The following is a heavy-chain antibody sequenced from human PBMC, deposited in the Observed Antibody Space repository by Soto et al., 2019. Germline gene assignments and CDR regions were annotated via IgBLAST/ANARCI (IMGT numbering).Heavy chain of an antibody. CDR1: GFTFNTFW. J-gene: IGHJ4*02. CDR2: IKHDGSET. CDR3: ARDFATHCSGSTCYPYAY. D-gene: IGHD2-15*01. Sequence: GGSLRLSCAASGFTFNTFWMSWVRQSPGKGLEWVANIKHDGSETHYVESGKGRFTISRDNAKNSLFLQMNTLRTEDTAVYYCARDFATHCSGSTCYPYAYWGQGALVTVSS. V-gene: IGHV3-7*03.